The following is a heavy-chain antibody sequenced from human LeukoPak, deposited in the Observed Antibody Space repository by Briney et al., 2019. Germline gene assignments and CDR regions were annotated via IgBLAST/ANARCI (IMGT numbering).Heavy chain of an antibody. CDR2: IYPGDSDT. D-gene: IGHD2/OR15-2a*01. Sequence: GESLKISCKDSGYSFTSYWIGWVRQMPGKGLEWMGTIYPGDSDTRYSPSFQGQVTISADKSTSTAYLQWSSLKASDTAMYYCARHFYGQENDAFDIWGQGTMVTVSS. J-gene: IGHJ3*02. V-gene: IGHV5-51*01. CDR3: ARHFYGQENDAFDI. CDR1: GYSFTSYW.